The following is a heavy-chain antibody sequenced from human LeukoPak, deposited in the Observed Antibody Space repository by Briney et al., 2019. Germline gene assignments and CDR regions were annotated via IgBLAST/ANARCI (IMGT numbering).Heavy chain of an antibody. D-gene: IGHD3-10*01. Sequence: GGSLRLSCAASGFTFSSYTMNWVRQAPGKGLEWVAFIRYDGSNKYYADSVKGRFTISRDNSKNTLYLQMNSLRAEDTAVYYCAKDSPLLWFGELYATIDYWGQGTLVTVSS. CDR3: AKDSPLLWFGELYATIDY. V-gene: IGHV3-30*02. CDR2: IRYDGSNK. J-gene: IGHJ4*02. CDR1: GFTFSSYT.